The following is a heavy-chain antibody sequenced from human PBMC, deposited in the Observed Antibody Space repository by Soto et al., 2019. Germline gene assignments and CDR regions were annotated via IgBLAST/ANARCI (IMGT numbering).Heavy chain of an antibody. V-gene: IGHV3-74*01. Sequence: EVQVVESGGGLVQPGGSLRLSCVASGFSFSNNWMHWVRHAPGKGPVWVSRISADGSDTHYADSVQGRFTISRDNAKNTLYLQMNTLSVEDAAVYYCARFDIAAPPPIWGQGTMVTVSS. CDR3: ARFDIAAPPPI. J-gene: IGHJ3*02. CDR1: GFSFSNNW. CDR2: ISADGSDT. D-gene: IGHD6-13*01.